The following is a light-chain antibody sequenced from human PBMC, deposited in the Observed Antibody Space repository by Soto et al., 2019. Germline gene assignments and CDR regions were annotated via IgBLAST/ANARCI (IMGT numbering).Light chain of an antibody. V-gene: IGKV3-11*01. CDR3: HQRSNWPLT. CDR2: DAS. Sequence: IVITQSPATVSVSRGARASLSCRATQRVSTYLAWYQQKPGQAPRLLIYDASNRAPGIPARFSGSGSETDFTLTISCLEPEDFAVYYCHQRSNWPLTSGGGTKVDIK. J-gene: IGKJ4*01. CDR1: QRVSTY.